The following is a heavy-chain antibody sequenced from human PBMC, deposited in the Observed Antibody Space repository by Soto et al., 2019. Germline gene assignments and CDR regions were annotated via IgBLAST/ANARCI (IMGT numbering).Heavy chain of an antibody. Sequence: SETLSLTCTVSDDSISTYYWSWIRQPAGKGLEWVGRIYTNGSTTYNPSLKSRVTVSVDTSKKQLSLKLSSVTAADTAVYYCARDRTVDYVKYYSEYSGKGNLVNVSA. CDR1: DDSISTYY. D-gene: IGHD4-17*01. V-gene: IGHV4-4*07. J-gene: IGHJ4*02. CDR2: IYTNGST. CDR3: ARDRTVDYVKYYSEY.